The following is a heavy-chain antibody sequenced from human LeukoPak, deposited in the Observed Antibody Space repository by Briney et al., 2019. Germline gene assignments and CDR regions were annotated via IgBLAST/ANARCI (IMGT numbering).Heavy chain of an antibody. CDR2: ISGSGGST. J-gene: IGHJ4*02. V-gene: IGHV3-23*01. D-gene: IGHD5-12*01. Sequence: GGSLRLSCAASGFTFSNYAMSWVRQAPGKGLEWVSAISGSGGSTYYADSVKGRFTISRDNSKNTLYLQMNSLRDEDTAVYYCAREPFNRDYDRYFDYWGQGTLVTVSS. CDR1: GFTFSNYA. CDR3: AREPFNRDYDRYFDY.